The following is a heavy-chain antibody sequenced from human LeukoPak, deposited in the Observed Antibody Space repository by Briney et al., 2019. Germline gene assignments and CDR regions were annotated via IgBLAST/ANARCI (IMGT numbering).Heavy chain of an antibody. CDR1: GFTFGDHA. CDR3: ARGPIQLWIHNAMDV. J-gene: IGHJ6*02. D-gene: IGHD1-1*01. CDR2: IRSKAYRGTI. V-gene: IGHV3-49*04. Sequence: GRSLRLSCTGSGFTFGDHAMSWVRQAPGKGLEWVGFIRSKAYRGTIEYAAPVKGRFTISRDDSASIAYLQMNSLKIEDTAVYYCARGPIQLWIHNAMDVWGQGTTVTVSS.